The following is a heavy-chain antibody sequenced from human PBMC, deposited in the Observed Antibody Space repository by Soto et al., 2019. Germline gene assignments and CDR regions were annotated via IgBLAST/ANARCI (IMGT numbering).Heavy chain of an antibody. CDR2: IIPVFGTP. J-gene: IGHJ4*02. D-gene: IGHD3-16*02. CDR1: GYIFKNYA. V-gene: IGHV1-69*01. Sequence: QVQLVQSGAEVKETGSSVKVSCKSSGYIFKNYAFTWLRQAPGQGLEWMGGIIPVFGTPDYSQKFRGRVTITADESTSTVYMELRSLTSEDTAVYYCARHLYDYVWGSYRHWGQGTLVTVS. CDR3: ARHLYDYVWGSYRH.